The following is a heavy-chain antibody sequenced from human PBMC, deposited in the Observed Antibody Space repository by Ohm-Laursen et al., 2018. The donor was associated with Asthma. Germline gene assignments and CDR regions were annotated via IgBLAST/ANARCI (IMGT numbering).Heavy chain of an antibody. Sequence: SLRLSCTASGFIISTYDMSWVRQAPGKGLEWVSSIRGSVDRTVYAGPVKGRFTISRDDAQNTVYLQMHSLRVDDTAVYFCARGNVEGLLWGQGTLVTVSS. CDR2: IRGSVDRT. CDR3: ARGNVEGLL. CDR1: GFIISTYD. J-gene: IGHJ4*02. V-gene: IGHV3-23*01.